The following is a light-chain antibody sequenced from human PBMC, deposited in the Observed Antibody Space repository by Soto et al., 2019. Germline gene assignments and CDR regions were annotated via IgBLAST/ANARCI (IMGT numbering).Light chain of an antibody. Sequence: QSALTQPASVSGSPGQSITISCTGTSSDVGNYDYVSWYQQYPGKAPKLTIYAVSRRPSGVSNRFSGSKSGNTASLTISGLQAEDEADYYCTSYTPSSTYVFGTGTKVTVL. CDR2: AVS. V-gene: IGLV2-14*03. CDR1: SSDVGNYDY. J-gene: IGLJ1*01. CDR3: TSYTPSSTYV.